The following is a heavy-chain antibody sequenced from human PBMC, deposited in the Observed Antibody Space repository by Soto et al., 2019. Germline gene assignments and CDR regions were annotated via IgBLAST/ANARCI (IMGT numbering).Heavy chain of an antibody. D-gene: IGHD3-10*01. Sequence: SETLSLTCTVSGGSISSSSYYWGWIRQPPGKGLEWIGSIYYSGSTYYNPSLKSRVTISVDTSKNQFSLKLSSVTAADTAVYYCARHPTVLLWFGTQTLYYFDYWGQGTLVTVSS. CDR2: IYYSGST. CDR3: ARHPTVLLWFGTQTLYYFDY. CDR1: GGSISSSSYY. J-gene: IGHJ4*02. V-gene: IGHV4-39*01.